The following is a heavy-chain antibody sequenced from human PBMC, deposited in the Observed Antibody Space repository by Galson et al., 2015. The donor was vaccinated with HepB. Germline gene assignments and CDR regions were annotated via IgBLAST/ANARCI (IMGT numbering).Heavy chain of an antibody. CDR3: ANTERAAGNYYYYYMDV. V-gene: IGHV3-23*01. CDR1: GFTFSTYA. D-gene: IGHD6-13*01. J-gene: IGHJ6*03. Sequence: SLRLSCAASGFTFSTYAMNWVRQAPGKGLEWVSTISGRGTGTHYADSVKGRFTVSRDNSENTLYLQLNSLRAEDTAVYYCANTERAAGNYYYYYMDVWGKGTTVTVSS. CDR2: ISGRGTGT.